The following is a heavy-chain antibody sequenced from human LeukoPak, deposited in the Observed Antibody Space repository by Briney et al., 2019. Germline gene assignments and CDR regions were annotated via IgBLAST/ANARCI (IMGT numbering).Heavy chain of an antibody. V-gene: IGHV1-2*06. D-gene: IGHD3-10*01. Sequence: ASVKVSCKASGYTFTGYYIHWVRQAPGQGLEWMGRINPNSGGTNYAQKFQGRVTMTRDTSISTAYMELSRLRSDDTAVYYCARERARYGSGSYYSYWGQGTLVTVSS. CDR3: ARERARYGSGSYYSY. J-gene: IGHJ4*02. CDR1: GYTFTGYY. CDR2: INPNSGGT.